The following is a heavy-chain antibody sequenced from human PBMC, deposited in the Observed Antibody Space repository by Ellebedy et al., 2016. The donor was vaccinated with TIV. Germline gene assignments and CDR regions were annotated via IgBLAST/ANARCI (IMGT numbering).Heavy chain of an antibody. CDR1: GFTFSSYW. V-gene: IGHV3-7*01. J-gene: IGHJ3*02. CDR3: ARANYPLPRDDDAFDI. D-gene: IGHD1-7*01. Sequence: GGSLRLXXAASGFTFSSYWMSWVRQAPGKGLEWVANIKQDGSEKYYVDSVKGRFTISRDNAKNSLYLQMNSLRAEDTAVYYCARANYPLPRDDDAFDIWGQGTMVTVSS. CDR2: IKQDGSEK.